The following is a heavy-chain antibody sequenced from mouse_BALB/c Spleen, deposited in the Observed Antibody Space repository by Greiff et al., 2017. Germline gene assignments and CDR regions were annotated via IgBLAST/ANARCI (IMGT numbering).Heavy chain of an antibody. J-gene: IGHJ4*01. CDR1: GYTFTSYT. D-gene: IGHD1-1*01. Sequence: KMSCKASGYTFTSYTMHWVKQRPGQGLEWIGYINPSSGYTEYNQKFKDKTTLTADKSSSTAYMQLSSLTSEDSAVYYCARTTRYAMDYWGQGTSVTVSS. CDR3: ARTTRYAMDY. CDR2: INPSSGYT. V-gene: IGHV1-4*02.